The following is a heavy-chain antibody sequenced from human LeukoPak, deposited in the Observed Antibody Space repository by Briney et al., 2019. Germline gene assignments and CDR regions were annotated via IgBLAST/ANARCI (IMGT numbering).Heavy chain of an antibody. CDR2: IYYSGST. V-gene: IGHV4-59*01. CDR3: ARLSVEMTTSRIFDY. J-gene: IGHJ4*02. CDR1: GGSISSYY. Sequence: SETLSLTCTVSGGSISSYYWNWIRQRPGKGLEWIGYIYYSGSTNYNPPLQSRVTISVDTSKSPFSLKLSSLTAADTAVYYCARLSVEMTTSRIFDYWGQGTLVTVSS. D-gene: IGHD5-24*01.